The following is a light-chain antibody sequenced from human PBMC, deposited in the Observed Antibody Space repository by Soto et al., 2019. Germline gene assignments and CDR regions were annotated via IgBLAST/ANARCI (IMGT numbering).Light chain of an antibody. Sequence: EFVLTQSPGTLSLSPGERATLSGRAGQTVRNNYLAWYQQKPGQAPRLLIYDASSRATGIPDRFSGGGSGTDFTLTISSLQSEDFAVYYCQQYNNWPPETFGQGTKVDIK. CDR1: QTVRNNY. CDR2: DAS. CDR3: QQYNNWPPET. J-gene: IGKJ1*01. V-gene: IGKV3-20*01.